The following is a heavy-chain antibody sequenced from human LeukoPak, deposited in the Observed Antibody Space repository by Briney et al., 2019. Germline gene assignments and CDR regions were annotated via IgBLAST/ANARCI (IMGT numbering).Heavy chain of an antibody. CDR1: GGSISSYY. J-gene: IGHJ5*02. V-gene: IGHV4-59*08. CDR3: ARQSPLTGSSWYSP. D-gene: IGHD6-13*01. CDR2: IYYSGST. Sequence: PSETLSLTCTVSGGSISSYYWSWIRQPPGKGLEWIGYIYYSGSTNYNPSLKSRVTISVDTSKNQFSLKLSSVTAADTAVYYCARQSPLTGSSWYSPWGQGTLVTVSS.